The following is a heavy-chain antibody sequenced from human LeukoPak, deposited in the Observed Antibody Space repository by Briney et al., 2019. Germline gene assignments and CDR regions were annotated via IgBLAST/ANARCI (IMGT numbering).Heavy chain of an antibody. J-gene: IGHJ4*02. Sequence: GASVKVSCKTSGYTFTNYVIHWMCQAPGQRLEWMGWINGGNGNTKYSQKFQGRITITRDTSASTANMEVRSLISEDTAVYYCARGGPVAGIDYWGQGTLVTVSS. V-gene: IGHV1-3*01. CDR3: ARGGPVAGIDY. CDR2: INGGNGNT. CDR1: GYTFTNYV. D-gene: IGHD6-19*01.